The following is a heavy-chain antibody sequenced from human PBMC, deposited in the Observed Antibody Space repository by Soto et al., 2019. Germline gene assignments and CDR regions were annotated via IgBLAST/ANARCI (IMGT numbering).Heavy chain of an antibody. CDR2: IKTIAGGGTT. CDR1: GFTFNDAW. Sequence: GGSLRLSWAASGFTFNDAWMTWVLQGPGKGLEWVGRIKTIAGGGTTDYTAPVKGRFTISRDDSKNTVYLQMNSLKIEDTAVYYCTTERCTGTNCYVKNAFDVWGQGTMVTVSS. D-gene: IGHD1-1*01. J-gene: IGHJ3*01. CDR3: TTERCTGTNCYVKNAFDV. V-gene: IGHV3-15*01.